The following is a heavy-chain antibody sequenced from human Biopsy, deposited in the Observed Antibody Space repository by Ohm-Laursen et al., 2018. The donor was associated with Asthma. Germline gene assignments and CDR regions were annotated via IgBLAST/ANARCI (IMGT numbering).Heavy chain of an antibody. D-gene: IGHD3-3*01. CDR1: GFSFGSFG. V-gene: IGHV3-30*03. J-gene: IGHJ4*02. CDR2: ISFDGRYE. CDR3: ASRGGDFWSGYYMDY. Sequence: SLRLSCTAAGFSFGSFGMHWVRQVPGKGPEWVALISFDGRYEYYADSVKGRFTISRDNPMKRLYLQMSSLTAEDTAVYYCASRGGDFWSGYYMDYWGQGTLVTVSS.